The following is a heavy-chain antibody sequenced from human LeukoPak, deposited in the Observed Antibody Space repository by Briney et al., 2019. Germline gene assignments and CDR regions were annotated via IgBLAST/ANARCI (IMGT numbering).Heavy chain of an antibody. CDR3: ARVASSGWYINWFDP. Sequence: GASVKVSCKTSGYSENFYGITWVRQVAGQGLEWMGWISAYNGNTNYAQKLQGRVTMTTDTSTNTAYMELRSLRSDDTAVYYCARVASSGWYINWFDPWGQGTLVTVSS. J-gene: IGHJ5*02. CDR2: ISAYNGNT. D-gene: IGHD6-19*01. V-gene: IGHV1-18*01. CDR1: GYSENFYG.